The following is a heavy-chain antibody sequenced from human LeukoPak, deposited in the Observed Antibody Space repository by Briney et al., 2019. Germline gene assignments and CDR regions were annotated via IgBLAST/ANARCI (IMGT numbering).Heavy chain of an antibody. Sequence: GGSLRLSCAASGFTFSDYYMSWIRQAPGKGLEWVSYISSSGSTIYYADSVKGRFTISRDNAKNSLYLQMNSLRAEDTAVYYCARGGDIVVVPAAPPRGNFDCWGQGTLVTVSS. CDR2: ISSSGSTI. V-gene: IGHV3-11*01. CDR1: GFTFSDYY. D-gene: IGHD2-2*01. CDR3: ARGGDIVVVPAAPPRGNFDC. J-gene: IGHJ4*02.